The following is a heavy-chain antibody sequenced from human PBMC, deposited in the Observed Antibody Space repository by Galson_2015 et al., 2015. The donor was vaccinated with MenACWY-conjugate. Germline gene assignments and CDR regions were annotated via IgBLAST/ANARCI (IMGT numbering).Heavy chain of an antibody. CDR1: GFTFSAYS. CDR3: AKDSDYDPLSLFDY. Sequence: SLRLSCAASGFTFSAYSMNWVRQDPGKGLEWLSYISSDSRDIHDADSVKGRFTTSRDNAKNTVYLQMNSLRAEDTAVYYCAKDSDYDPLSLFDYWGQGTLVTVSS. V-gene: IGHV3-48*01. D-gene: IGHD3-22*01. J-gene: IGHJ4*02. CDR2: ISSDSRDI.